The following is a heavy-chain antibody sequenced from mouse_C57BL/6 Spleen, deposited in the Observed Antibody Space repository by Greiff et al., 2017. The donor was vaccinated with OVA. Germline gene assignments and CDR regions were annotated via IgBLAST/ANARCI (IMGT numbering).Heavy chain of an antibody. CDR2: ISYDGSN. D-gene: IGHD1-1*01. V-gene: IGHV3-6*01. Sequence: ESGPGLVKPSQSLSLTCSVTGYSITSGYYWNWIRQFPGNKLEWMGYISYDGSNNYNPSLKNRISITRDTSKNQFFLKLNSVTTEDTATYYCARDYGSSLLYYYAMDYWGQGTSVTVSS. CDR3: ARDYGSSLLYYYAMDY. J-gene: IGHJ4*01. CDR1: GYSITSGYY.